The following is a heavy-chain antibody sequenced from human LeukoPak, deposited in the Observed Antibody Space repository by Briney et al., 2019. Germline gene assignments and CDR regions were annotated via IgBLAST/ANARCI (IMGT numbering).Heavy chain of an antibody. CDR3: AKDKGGRGPDY. J-gene: IGHJ4*02. D-gene: IGHD1-26*01. CDR2: IRYDENDK. CDR1: GFTFSGYG. Sequence: PGGSLRLSCAASGFTFSGYGMHWVRQAPGKGLEWVAFIRYDENDKNYADSVKGRFTISRDNSKNTLYLQMNSLRADDTAVYYCAKDKGGRGPDYWGQGTLVTVSS. V-gene: IGHV3-30*02.